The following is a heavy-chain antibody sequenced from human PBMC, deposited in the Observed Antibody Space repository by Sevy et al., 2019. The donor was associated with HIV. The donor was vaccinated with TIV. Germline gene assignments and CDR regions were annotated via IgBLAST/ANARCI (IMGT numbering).Heavy chain of an antibody. CDR2: ISAYNGNT. CDR1: GYTFTSYG. CDR3: ARVVRITIFGVGDY. J-gene: IGHJ4*02. V-gene: IGHV1-18*01. Sequence: ATVKVSCKASGYTFTSYGISWVRQAPGQGLEWMGWISAYNGNTNYAQKLQGRVTMTTDTSTSTAYMELRSLRSDDTAVYYCARVVRITIFGVGDYWGQGTLVTVSS. D-gene: IGHD3-3*01.